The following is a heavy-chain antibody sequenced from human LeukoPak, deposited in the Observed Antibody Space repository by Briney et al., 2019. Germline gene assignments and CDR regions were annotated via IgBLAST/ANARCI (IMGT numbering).Heavy chain of an antibody. CDR3: AKEHSNGYEQN. D-gene: IGHD5-12*01. Sequence: GGSLRLSCAASGFTFSSYAMHWVRQAPGKGLEWVAVISYDGSNKYYADSVKGRFTISRDNSKNTLYLQMNSLRAEDTAVYYCAKEHSNGYEQNWGQGTLVAVSS. J-gene: IGHJ4*02. CDR1: GFTFSSYA. V-gene: IGHV3-30-3*01. CDR2: ISYDGSNK.